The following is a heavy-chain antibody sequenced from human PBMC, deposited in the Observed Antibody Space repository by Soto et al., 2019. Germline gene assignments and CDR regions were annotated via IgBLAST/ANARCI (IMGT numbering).Heavy chain of an antibody. CDR2: FDPEDGET. CDR3: ATEQYRYSGSYSVYYFDY. V-gene: IGHV1-24*01. J-gene: IGHJ4*02. Sequence: ASVKVSCKVSGYTLTELSMHWVRQAPGKGLEWMGGFDPEDGETIYAQKFQGRVTMTEDTSTDTAYMELSSLRSEDTAVYYCATEQYRYSGSYSVYYFDYWGQGTLVTVSS. CDR1: GYTLTELS. D-gene: IGHD1-26*01.